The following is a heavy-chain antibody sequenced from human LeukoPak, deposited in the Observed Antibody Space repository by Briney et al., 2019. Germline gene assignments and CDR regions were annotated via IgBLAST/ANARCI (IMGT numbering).Heavy chain of an antibody. Sequence: SETLSLTCTVSGGSISSSSHYWVWIRQPQGKGLEWIGSIDYTGSTYYSPSLKSRVTISVDTSKNQFSLKLSSVTAADTAVYYCARNPGSFYNNNCFDHWGQGTLVTVSS. CDR3: ARNPGSFYNNNCFDH. CDR2: IDYTGST. CDR1: GGSISSSSHY. J-gene: IGHJ5*02. V-gene: IGHV4-39*01. D-gene: IGHD3-10*01.